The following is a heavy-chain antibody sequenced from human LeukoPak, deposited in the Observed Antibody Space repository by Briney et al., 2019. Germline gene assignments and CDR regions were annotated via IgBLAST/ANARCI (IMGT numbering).Heavy chain of an antibody. Sequence: SETLSLTCTVSGGSISSGGYYWSWIRQPPGKGLEWIGYIYHSGSTYYNPSLKSRVTISVDRSKNQFSLKLSSVTAADTAVYYCARVFDSNRRPNWYFDLWGRGTLVTVSS. J-gene: IGHJ2*01. CDR3: ARVFDSNRRPNWYFDL. D-gene: IGHD1-14*01. CDR2: IYHSGST. V-gene: IGHV4-30-2*01. CDR1: GGSISSGGYY.